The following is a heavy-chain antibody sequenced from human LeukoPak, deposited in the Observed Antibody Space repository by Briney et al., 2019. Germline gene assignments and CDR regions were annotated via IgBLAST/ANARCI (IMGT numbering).Heavy chain of an antibody. CDR1: GFTFSSYE. CDR3: ASSSWYALDY. J-gene: IGHJ4*02. V-gene: IGHV3-48*03. D-gene: IGHD6-13*01. CDR2: ISSSGSTT. Sequence: GGSLRLSCAASGFTFSSYEMNWVRQAPGKGLEWISYISSSGSTTYYADSVKGRFTISRDNAKNSLYLQMNSLRAEDTAIYYCASSSWYALDYWGQGTLVTVSS.